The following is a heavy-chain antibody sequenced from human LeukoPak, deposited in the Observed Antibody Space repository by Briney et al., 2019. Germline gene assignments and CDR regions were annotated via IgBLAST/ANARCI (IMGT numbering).Heavy chain of an antibody. J-gene: IGHJ5*02. V-gene: IGHV4-30-2*01. CDR3: ARAGILGGSAFDP. Sequence: TSETLSLTCTVSGGSISSGGYYWSWIRQPPGKGLEWIGYIYHSRSTYYNPSLKSRVTISVDRSKNQFSLKLSSVTAADTAVYYCARAGILGGSAFDPWGQGTLVTVSS. CDR1: GGSISSGGYY. D-gene: IGHD2-15*01. CDR2: IYHSRST.